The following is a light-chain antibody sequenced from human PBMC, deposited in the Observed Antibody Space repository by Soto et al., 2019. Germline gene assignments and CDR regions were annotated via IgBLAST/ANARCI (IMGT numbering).Light chain of an antibody. CDR2: ENN. J-gene: IGLJ1*01. CDR3: GTWDHSVSGYV. Sequence: QSVLTQPASVSASPGQRVTISCSGSSSDIGNNYVSWFQHLPGATPKLLIYENNRRPTGIPDRFSGSKSATSATLGITGLQTGDEADYYCGTWDHSVSGYVFGTGTKVTVL. V-gene: IGLV1-51*02. CDR1: SSDIGNNY.